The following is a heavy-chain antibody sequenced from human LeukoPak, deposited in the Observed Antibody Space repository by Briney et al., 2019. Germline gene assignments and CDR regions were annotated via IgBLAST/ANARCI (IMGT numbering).Heavy chain of an antibody. CDR3: ARQGIAGAELGP. CDR2: VYHSGFT. V-gene: IGHV4-39*01. CDR1: GASFSDSRCC. Sequence: PSETLSVTCTVSGASFSDSRCCWAWIRQPPGQGLQWIGIVYHSGFTYYNPSLKSRVSISIDTPQNQFSLTVTSVTASDTSIYYCARQGIAGAELGPWGQGTLVTVSS. D-gene: IGHD1-26*01. J-gene: IGHJ5*02.